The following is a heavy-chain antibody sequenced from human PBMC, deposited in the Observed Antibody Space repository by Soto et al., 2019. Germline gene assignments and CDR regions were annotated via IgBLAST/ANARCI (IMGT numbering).Heavy chain of an antibody. Sequence: ASVKVSCKASGYTFTNYGFSWVRQAPGQGLEWMGWISPNNGNTRYAQNLQGRVTMTTNTSTSTAYMELSSLRSEDTAVYYCARALGSGSYYVVFSTSAGYYFGYWGQGTLVTVSS. CDR1: GYTFTNYG. CDR2: ISPNNGNT. D-gene: IGHD3-10*01. CDR3: ARALGSGSYYVVFSTSAGYYFGY. J-gene: IGHJ4*02. V-gene: IGHV1-18*01.